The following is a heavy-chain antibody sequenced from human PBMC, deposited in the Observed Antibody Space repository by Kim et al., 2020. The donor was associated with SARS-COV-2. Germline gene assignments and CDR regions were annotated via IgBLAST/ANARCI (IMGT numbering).Heavy chain of an antibody. J-gene: IGHJ4*02. CDR3: AKTGQLDS. Sequence: GDNTYYADSVKARLTISRDNSKNTLYLKMNSLRAEDTAVYYCAKTGQLDSWGQGTLVTVSS. CDR2: GDNT. D-gene: IGHD5-18*01. V-gene: IGHV3-23*01.